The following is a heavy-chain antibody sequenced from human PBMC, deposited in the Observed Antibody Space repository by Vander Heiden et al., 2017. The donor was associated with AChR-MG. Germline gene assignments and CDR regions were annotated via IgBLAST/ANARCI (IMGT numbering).Heavy chain of an antibody. CDR1: GGSISSSSYY. D-gene: IGHD4-17*01. CDR2: IYYSGST. CDR3: ARHFDYGDYPEDAFDI. Sequence: QLQLQESGPGLVKPSETLSLTCTVSGGSISSSSYYWGWIRQPPGKGLEWIGSIYYSGSTYYNPSLKSRVTISVDTSKNQFSLKLSSVTAADTAVYYCARHFDYGDYPEDAFDIWGQGTMVTVSS. V-gene: IGHV4-39*01. J-gene: IGHJ3*02.